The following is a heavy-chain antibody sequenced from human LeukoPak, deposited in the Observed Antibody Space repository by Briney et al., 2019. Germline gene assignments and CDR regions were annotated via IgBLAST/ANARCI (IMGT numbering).Heavy chain of an antibody. Sequence: PGGSLRLSCAASGFSVSDYSISWIRQSPGKGPEWISYVMSGRGSTNYADSVKGRFTIPRDNAKNSVALQLDGLRADDTAVYFCARERRGNYYAFESRGQGTLVTVSS. J-gene: IGHJ4*02. CDR2: VMSGRGST. CDR3: ARERRGNYYAFES. V-gene: IGHV3-11*05. CDR1: GFSVSDYS. D-gene: IGHD3-22*01.